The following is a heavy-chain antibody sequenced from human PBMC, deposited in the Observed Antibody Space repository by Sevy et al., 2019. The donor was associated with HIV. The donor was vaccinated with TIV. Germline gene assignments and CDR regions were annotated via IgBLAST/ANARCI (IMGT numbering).Heavy chain of an antibody. CDR1: GFTFTDYW. D-gene: IGHD1-26*01. Sequence: GESLKISCTASGFTFTDYWIGWVRQMPGKGLEWMGNIYPGDSDTKYHPSFEGQVTIPADKSIKTAYLQYSSLKASDTAMYYCVRQAGYSGGYHAVGRFDPWGQGTLVTVSS. J-gene: IGHJ5*02. V-gene: IGHV5-51*01. CDR3: VRQAGYSGGYHAVGRFDP. CDR2: IYPGDSDT.